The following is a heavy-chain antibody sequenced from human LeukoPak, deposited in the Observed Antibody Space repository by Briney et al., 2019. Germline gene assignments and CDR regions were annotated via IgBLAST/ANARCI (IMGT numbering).Heavy chain of an antibody. CDR3: ARLPYYDSSGYYGYYFGY. Sequence: GESLKISCKGSGYSFTSYWIGWVRQMPGKGLEWMGIIYPGDSDTRYSPSFQGQVTISADKFISTAYLQWSSLKASDTAMYYCARLPYYDSSGYYGYYFGYWGQGTLVTVSS. CDR1: GYSFTSYW. V-gene: IGHV5-51*01. D-gene: IGHD3-22*01. CDR2: IYPGDSDT. J-gene: IGHJ4*02.